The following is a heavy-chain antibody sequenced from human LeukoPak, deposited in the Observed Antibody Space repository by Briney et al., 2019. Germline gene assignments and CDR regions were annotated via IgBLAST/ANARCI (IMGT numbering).Heavy chain of an antibody. CDR2: IYYSGST. J-gene: IGHJ4*02. D-gene: IGHD1-26*01. V-gene: IGHV4-39*07. CDR1: AGSISSSSYY. CDR3: ARFNSGSYQHYFDY. Sequence: SETLSLTCTVSAGSISSSSYYWGWIRQPPGKGLEWIGSIYYSGSTYYNPSLKSRVTISVDTSKNQFSLKLSSVTAADTAVYYCARFNSGSYQHYFDYWGQGTLVTVSS.